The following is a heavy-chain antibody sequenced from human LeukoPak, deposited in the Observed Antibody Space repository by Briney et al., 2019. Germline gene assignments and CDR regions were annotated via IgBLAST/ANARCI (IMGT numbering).Heavy chain of an antibody. Sequence: GGSLRLSCAASGFTFSSYAMSWVRQAPGKGLEWVSAISGSGGSTCYADSVKGRFTISRDNSKNTLHLQMNSLRAEDTAVYYCANIGLAAPQRYWGQGTLVTVSS. CDR1: GFTFSSYA. V-gene: IGHV3-23*01. J-gene: IGHJ4*02. CDR3: ANIGLAAPQRY. CDR2: ISGSGGST. D-gene: IGHD6-6*01.